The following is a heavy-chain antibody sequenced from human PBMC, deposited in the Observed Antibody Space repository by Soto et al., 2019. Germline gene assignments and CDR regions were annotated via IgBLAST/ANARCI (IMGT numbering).Heavy chain of an antibody. CDR3: ARGKEVDGMDV. J-gene: IGHJ6*02. Sequence: QVQLVQSGAEVKKPGSSVKVSCKASGGTFSSYTISWVRQAPGQGLEWMGRIIPILGIANYAQKFQGRVTITADKSTSTAYMEVSSLRSEDTAVYYCARGKEVDGMDVWGQGTTVTVSS. CDR2: IIPILGIA. CDR1: GGTFSSYT. V-gene: IGHV1-69*02.